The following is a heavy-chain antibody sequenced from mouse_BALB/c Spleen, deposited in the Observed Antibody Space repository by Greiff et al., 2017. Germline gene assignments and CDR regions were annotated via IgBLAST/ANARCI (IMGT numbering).Heavy chain of an antibody. CDR2: IWGGGST. Sequence: VHLVESGPCLVAPSQSLSITCTVSGFSLTDYGVSWIRQPPGKGLEWLGVIWGGGSTYYNSALKSRLSISKDNSKSQVFLKMNSLQTDDTAMYYCAKHPELGPYAMDYWGQGTSVTVSS. CDR1: GFSLTDYG. J-gene: IGHJ4*01. CDR3: AKHPELGPYAMDY. V-gene: IGHV2-6-5*01. D-gene: IGHD4-1*01.